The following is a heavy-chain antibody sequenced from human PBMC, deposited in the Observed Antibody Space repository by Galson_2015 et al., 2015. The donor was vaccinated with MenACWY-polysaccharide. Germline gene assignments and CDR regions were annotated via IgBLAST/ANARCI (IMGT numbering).Heavy chain of an antibody. Sequence: SVKVSCKASGYIFTDFYIHWVREAPGQGLEWVGWIDPKRGGTNYAQKFQGRVTMTRDTSISTAYLELSSLRADDTAVYYCARDRGSNNGYYWGQGTLVTVSS. CDR1: GYIFTDFY. V-gene: IGHV1-2*02. D-gene: IGHD3-22*01. CDR2: IDPKRGGT. J-gene: IGHJ4*02. CDR3: ARDRGSNNGYY.